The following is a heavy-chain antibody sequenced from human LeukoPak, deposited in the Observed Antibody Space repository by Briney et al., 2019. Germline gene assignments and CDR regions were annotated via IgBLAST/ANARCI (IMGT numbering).Heavy chain of an antibody. CDR1: GFTFSTYA. D-gene: IGHD2-2*01. CDR3: AKARRVCTSSRCVASEIDS. J-gene: IGHJ4*02. CDR2: VSGSGGAT. V-gene: IGHV3-23*01. Sequence: PGGSLRLSCVTSGFTFSTYAMTWVRQAPGKGLHWVSGVSGSGGATYYADSVRGRFIIPRDNSKTTLYLQMNSVRAEDTAMYYCAKARRVCTSSRCVASEIDSWGQGTLVTVSS.